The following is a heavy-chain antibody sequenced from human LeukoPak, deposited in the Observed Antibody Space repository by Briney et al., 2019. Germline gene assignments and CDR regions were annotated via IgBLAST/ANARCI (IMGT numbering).Heavy chain of an antibody. D-gene: IGHD2-2*01. CDR3: ASTSSQLLAYYFGY. J-gene: IGHJ4*02. Sequence: SETLSLTCTVSGGSISSDFYWGWIRQPPGKGLEWIGSVYHSGSTYYNPSLKSRVTISVDASKNQFSLKLNSVTAADTAVYYCASTSSQLLAYYFGYWGQGTLVTVSS. CDR1: GGSISSDFY. CDR2: VYHSGST. V-gene: IGHV4-38-2*02.